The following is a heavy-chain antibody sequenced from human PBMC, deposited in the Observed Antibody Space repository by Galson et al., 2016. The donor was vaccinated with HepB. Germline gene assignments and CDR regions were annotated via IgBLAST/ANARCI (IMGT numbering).Heavy chain of an antibody. D-gene: IGHD6-25*01. Sequence: SVKVSCKASGYTFTNYGVNWVRQAPGQGLEWMGWISPYNGKTNSAQNFQGRFTMTSDTSTNTAYMELRSLRSDDTAVYYCARRSANDYWGQGTLVTVSS. CDR3: ARRSANDY. V-gene: IGHV1-18*01. CDR1: GYTFTNYG. CDR2: ISPYNGKT. J-gene: IGHJ4*02.